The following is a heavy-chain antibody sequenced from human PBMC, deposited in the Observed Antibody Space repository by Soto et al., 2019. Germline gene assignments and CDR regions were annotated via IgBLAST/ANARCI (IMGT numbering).Heavy chain of an antibody. CDR1: GYTFTNYY. CDR2: INPSRGLT. V-gene: IGHV1-46*01. Sequence: ASVKVSCKASGYTFTNYYIHWVRQTPGQGPEWIGVINPSRGLTTYSQRFQGRVSMTRDMSTTTVYMELSSLNSEDTAIYYCARDGVPIAGRSGYFDYWGPGTEVTVSS. J-gene: IGHJ4*02. CDR3: ARDGVPIAGRSGYFDY. D-gene: IGHD6-19*01.